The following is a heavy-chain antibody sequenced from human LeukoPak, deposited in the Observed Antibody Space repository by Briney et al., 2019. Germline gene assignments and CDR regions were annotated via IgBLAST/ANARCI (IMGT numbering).Heavy chain of an antibody. CDR1: GYSFTSCY. V-gene: IGHV1-46*01. CDR3: ARSEIGIYALDM. D-gene: IGHD5-24*01. CDR2: FNPTSGST. J-gene: IGHJ3*02. Sequence: ASVKVSCKASGYSFTSCYMHWVRQAPGQGLEWMGIFNPTSGSTTYAQKFQGRITMTRDTSTSTVYMELRSLRSEDTAVYYCARSEIGIYALDMWGQGTMVTVSS.